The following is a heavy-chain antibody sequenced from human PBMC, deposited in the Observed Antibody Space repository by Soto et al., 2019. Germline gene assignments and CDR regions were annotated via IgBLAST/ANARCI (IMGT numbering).Heavy chain of an antibody. CDR2: IDPSDSYT. D-gene: IGHD2-2*01. V-gene: IGHV5-10-1*01. CDR1: GYSFISYG. CDR3: ARHSLPAIYGMDV. J-gene: IGHJ6*02. Sequence: GDSLKLSCKCSGYSFISYGSSWVRQMPGKGLEWMGRIDPSDSYTNYSPSFQGHVTISADKSISTAYLQWSSLKASDTAMYYCARHSLPAIYGMDVWGQGTKVTVSS.